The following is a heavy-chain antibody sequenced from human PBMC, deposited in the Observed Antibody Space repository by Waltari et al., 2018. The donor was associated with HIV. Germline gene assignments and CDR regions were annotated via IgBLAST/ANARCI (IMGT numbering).Heavy chain of an antibody. CDR3: ARDPLLTGGRNGGMDV. J-gene: IGHJ6*02. CDR2: IYYRGST. CDR1: GCSVRSARFS. Sequence: QVQLQESGPGLVQPSETLSLTCTVSGCSVRSARFSCRGIRQPPGKGLEWIGYIYYRGSTNHNPSLKSRVTISVDTSKNKFSRKLSTVTAADTAVYYCARDPLLTGGRNGGMDVWGQGTTVTVSS. V-gene: IGHV4-61*01. D-gene: IGHD7-27*01.